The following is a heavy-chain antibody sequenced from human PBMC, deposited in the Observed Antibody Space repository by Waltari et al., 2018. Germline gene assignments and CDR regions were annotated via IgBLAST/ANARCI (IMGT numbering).Heavy chain of an antibody. CDR1: GYTFTSYA. CDR3: ARAQRSTPGGGY. V-gene: IGHV1-3*01. Sequence: QVQLVQSGAEVKKPGASVKVSCKASGYTFTSYAMHWVRQAPGQRLEWMGWINAGNGNTKYSQKFQGRVTITRDTSASTAYMELSSLRSEDTAVYYCARAQRSTPGGGYWGQGTLVTVSS. D-gene: IGHD1-1*01. J-gene: IGHJ4*02. CDR2: INAGNGNT.